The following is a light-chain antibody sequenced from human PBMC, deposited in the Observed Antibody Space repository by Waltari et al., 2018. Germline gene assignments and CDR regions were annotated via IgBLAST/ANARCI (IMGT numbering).Light chain of an antibody. CDR2: GAS. J-gene: IGKJ4*01. V-gene: IGKV3-20*01. CDR3: QQYGSSPLT. Sequence: EIVLTQSPGPLSLSPGERATLSCRASQSVGSSYLAWYQQKPGQAPRLPIYGASSRATGIPDRCSGRGSGTDFTLTISRLEPEDFAVYYCQQYGSSPLTFGGGTKVEIK. CDR1: QSVGSSY.